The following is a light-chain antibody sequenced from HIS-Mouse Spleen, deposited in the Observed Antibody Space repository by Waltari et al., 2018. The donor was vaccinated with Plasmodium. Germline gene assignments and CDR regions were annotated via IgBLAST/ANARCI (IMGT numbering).Light chain of an antibody. Sequence: SYELTQPPSVSVSPGQTARITCSGDALPKQYAYWYQQKPGQAPVLVIYKDRERPSGIPERFSGSSSGTTVTLTISGVQAEDGADYYCQSADSSGTYVFGTGTKVTVL. V-gene: IGLV3-25*03. CDR1: ALPKQY. J-gene: IGLJ1*01. CDR3: QSADSSGTYV. CDR2: KDR.